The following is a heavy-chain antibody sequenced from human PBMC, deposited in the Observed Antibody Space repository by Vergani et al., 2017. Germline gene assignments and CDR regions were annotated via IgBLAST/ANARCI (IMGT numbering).Heavy chain of an antibody. D-gene: IGHD3-10*01. CDR2: ISSSSSYI. J-gene: IGHJ6*03. V-gene: IGHV3-21*01. CDR3: ARQITIVRGVIAYYMDV. CDR1: GFTFSSYS. Sequence: EVQLVESGGGLVKPGGSLRLSCAASGFTFSSYSMNWVRQAPGKGLEWVSSISSSSSYIYYADSVKGRFTISRDNAKNSLYLQMNSLRAEDTAVYYCARQITIVRGVIAYYMDVWGKGTTVTVSS.